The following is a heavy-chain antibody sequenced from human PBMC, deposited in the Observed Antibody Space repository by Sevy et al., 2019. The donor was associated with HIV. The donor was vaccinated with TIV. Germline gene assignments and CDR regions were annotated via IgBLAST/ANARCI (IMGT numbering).Heavy chain of an antibody. V-gene: IGHV1-69*13. J-gene: IGHJ4*02. CDR2: IIPIFGTP. CDR3: ATSGTTGTTSHFDF. CDR1: GGTFSNYG. D-gene: IGHD1-1*01. Sequence: ASVKVSCKASGGTFSNYGFHWVRQAPGQGLEWMGGIIPIFGTPNYAQQFQGRVTITADGSTSTAYMELSSLKSDYTAVYYCATSGTTGTTSHFDFWGPGTLVTVSS.